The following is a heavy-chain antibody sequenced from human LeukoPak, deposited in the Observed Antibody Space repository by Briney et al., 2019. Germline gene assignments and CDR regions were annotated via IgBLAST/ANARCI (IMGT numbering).Heavy chain of an antibody. J-gene: IGHJ6*03. CDR2: INQDGSKK. D-gene: IGHD3-3*01. V-gene: IGHV3-7*01. CDR3: ARKTLGDFWSGLSYYYYMDV. Sequence: GGSLRLSCADSGFTFSSYWMTWVRQAPGKGLEWVANINQDGSKKDHVDSVKGRFTISRDNAKNSLYLQMNSLRAEDTAVYYCARKTLGDFWSGLSYYYYMDVWGKGTTVTVSS. CDR1: GFTFSSYW.